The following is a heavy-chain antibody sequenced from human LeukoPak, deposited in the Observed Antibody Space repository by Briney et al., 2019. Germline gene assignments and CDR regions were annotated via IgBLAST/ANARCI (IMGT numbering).Heavy chain of an antibody. Sequence: GESLKISCKGSGYSFSSKWIGRVRQMPGKGLEWMGIIYHGDSDTRYSPSFQGQVTISADKSISTAYLQWSSLKASDTAMYYCARLVVRGVIMYYFDYWGQGSLVTVSS. D-gene: IGHD3-10*02. CDR2: IYHGDSDT. CDR1: GYSFSSKW. J-gene: IGHJ4*02. V-gene: IGHV5-51*01. CDR3: ARLVVRGVIMYYFDY.